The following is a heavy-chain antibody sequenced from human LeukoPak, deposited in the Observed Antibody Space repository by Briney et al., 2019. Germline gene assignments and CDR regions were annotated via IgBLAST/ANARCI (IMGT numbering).Heavy chain of an antibody. CDR3: ARPRSTVTTSSFDY. CDR1: VFTFSSYG. Sequence: PGGTLRLSCAASVFTFSSYGMSWVRQAPGKGLEWVSAISGSGGSTYYADSVKGRFTISRDNSKNTLYLQMNSLRAEGTAVYYCARPRSTVTTSSFDYWGQGTLVTVSS. J-gene: IGHJ4*02. CDR2: ISGSGGST. V-gene: IGHV3-23*01. D-gene: IGHD4-17*01.